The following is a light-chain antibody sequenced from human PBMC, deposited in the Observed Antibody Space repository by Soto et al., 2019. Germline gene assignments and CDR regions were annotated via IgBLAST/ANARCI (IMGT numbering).Light chain of an antibody. CDR3: QQYGRSPWT. J-gene: IGKJ1*01. CDR1: QSVSSSY. V-gene: IGKV3-20*01. Sequence: EIVLKQSPCTLSLSPGDRATLSCRASQSVSSSYLAWYQQKPGQAPGLLIYGASSRATGIPDRFSGSGSGTDFTLTISRLEPEDFAVYYCQQYGRSPWTFGQGTKVDIK. CDR2: GAS.